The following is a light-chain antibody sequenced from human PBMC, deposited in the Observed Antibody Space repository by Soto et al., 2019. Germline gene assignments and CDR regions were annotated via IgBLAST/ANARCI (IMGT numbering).Light chain of an antibody. J-gene: IGKJ3*01. V-gene: IGKV3-11*01. Sequence: EIGLTQSPATLSLSPGERATLSCRASQSVSSYLAWSQQKPGQAPRLLIYDASNRATGIPARFSGSGSGTDFTLTISSLEPEDFAVYYCQQRSNWPPIFTFGPGTKVDIK. CDR1: QSVSSY. CDR2: DAS. CDR3: QQRSNWPPIFT.